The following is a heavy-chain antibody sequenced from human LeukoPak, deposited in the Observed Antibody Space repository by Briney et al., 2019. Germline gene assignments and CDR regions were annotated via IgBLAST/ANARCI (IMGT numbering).Heavy chain of an antibody. J-gene: IGHJ4*02. Sequence: SETLSLTCTVSGGSISSYYWSWIRQPPGKGLEWIGCIYYSGSTNYNPSLKSRVTISVDTSKNQFSLKLSSVTAADTAVYYCARLNYYDSSGYYYSFDYWGQGTLVTVS. CDR1: GGSISSYY. CDR3: ARLNYYDSSGYYYSFDY. CDR2: IYYSGST. V-gene: IGHV4-59*08. D-gene: IGHD3-22*01.